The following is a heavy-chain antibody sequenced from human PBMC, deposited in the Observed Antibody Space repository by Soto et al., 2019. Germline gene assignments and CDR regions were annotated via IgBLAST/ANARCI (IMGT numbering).Heavy chain of an antibody. CDR2: ISSSSSYI. CDR1: GFTFSSYS. D-gene: IGHD3-3*01. J-gene: IGHJ3*02. CDR3: ARVFKYDFWSGYSDAFDI. Sequence: GGSLRLSCAASGFTFSSYSMNWVRQAPGKGLEWVSSISSSSSYIYYADSVKGRFTISRDNAKNSLYLQMNSLRAEDTAVYYCARVFKYDFWSGYSDAFDIWGQGTMVTVSS. V-gene: IGHV3-21*01.